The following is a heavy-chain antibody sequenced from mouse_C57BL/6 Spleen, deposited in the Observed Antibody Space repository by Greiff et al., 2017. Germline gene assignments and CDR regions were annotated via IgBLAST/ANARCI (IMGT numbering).Heavy chain of an antibody. Sequence: VKLVESGPGLVAPSQSLSITCTVSGFSFTSYGVDWVRQPPGKGLEWLGVIWGGGSTNYNSALMSRLSISKDNSKSQVFLKMNSLQTDDTAMYYCAKRGGYYYGSSYVDAMDYWGQGTSVTVSS. CDR1: GFSFTSYG. CDR3: AKRGGYYYGSSYVDAMDY. D-gene: IGHD1-1*01. CDR2: IWGGGST. J-gene: IGHJ4*01. V-gene: IGHV2-9*01.